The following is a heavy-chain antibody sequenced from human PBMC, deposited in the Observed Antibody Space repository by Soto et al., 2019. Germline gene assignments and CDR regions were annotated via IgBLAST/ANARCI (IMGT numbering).Heavy chain of an antibody. V-gene: IGHV4-59*01. CDR3: VRDTDYYYGMDV. CDR2: IYYTGST. D-gene: IGHD4-17*01. CDR1: GGSISSYY. J-gene: IGHJ6*02. Sequence: QVQLQESGPGLVKPSETLSLTCIVSGGSISSYYWSWIRQPPGKGLEWIGSIYYTGSTSYNPSLKSRVTIAVDRSKNQFYLNLNSVTAADTAFYYGVRDTDYYYGMDVWGPGTTVAVSS.